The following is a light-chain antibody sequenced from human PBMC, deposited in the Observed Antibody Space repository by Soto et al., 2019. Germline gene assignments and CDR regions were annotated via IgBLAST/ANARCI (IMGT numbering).Light chain of an antibody. CDR3: QQRSNWVS. CDR1: QSVSSY. CDR2: DAS. Sequence: EIVLTQSPATLSLSPGERATLSCRASQSVSSYLAWYQQKPGQAPRLLIYDASNRATGIPARFCGSGSGTDFTLTISSLEPEDFAVYYCQQRSNWVSFGGGTKVEIK. V-gene: IGKV3-11*01. J-gene: IGKJ4*01.